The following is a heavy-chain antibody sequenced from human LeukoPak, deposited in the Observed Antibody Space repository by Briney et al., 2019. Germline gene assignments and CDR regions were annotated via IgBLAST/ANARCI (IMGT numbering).Heavy chain of an antibody. V-gene: IGHV4-30-4*01. J-gene: IGHJ4*02. CDR2: IYYSGST. CDR3: ARGPDSRGGYAFDY. D-gene: IGHD2-15*01. CDR1: GGSISSGDYY. Sequence: SETLSLTCTVSGGSISSGDYYWSWIRQPPEKGLEWIGYIYYSGSTYYNPSLKSRVTISVDTSKNQFSLKLSYVTAADTAVYYCARGPDSRGGYAFDYWGQGTLVTVSS.